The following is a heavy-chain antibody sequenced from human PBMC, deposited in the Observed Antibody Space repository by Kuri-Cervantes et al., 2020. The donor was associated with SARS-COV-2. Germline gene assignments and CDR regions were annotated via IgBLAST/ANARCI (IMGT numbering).Heavy chain of an antibody. D-gene: IGHD6-19*01. J-gene: IGHJ4*02. CDR2: IYYSGST. Sequence: ESLKISCTVSGGSISSRSYYWGWIRQPPGKGLEWIGSIYYSGSTNYNPSLKSRVTISVDTSKNQFSLKPSSVTAADTAVYYCARRSSSGWYDYWGQGTLVTVSS. V-gene: IGHV4-39*07. CDR1: GGSISSRSYY. CDR3: ARRSSSGWYDY.